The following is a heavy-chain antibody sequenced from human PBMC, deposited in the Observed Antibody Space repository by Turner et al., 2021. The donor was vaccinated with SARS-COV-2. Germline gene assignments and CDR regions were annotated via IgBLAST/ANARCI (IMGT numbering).Heavy chain of an antibody. CDR2: MKHESSN. Sequence: VQLQQWGAGLLKPSETPSLTCAVYGGSFSGYYCSWFRQTTGKGLEWMGEMKHESSNKDNAENKRRSTITTNTTNKKSAHMLRYRMGAEATVWYFCARGGCNDGGCDYWGQGTLVTVSS. CDR3: ARGGCNDGGCDY. J-gene: IGHJ4*02. D-gene: IGHD6-19*01. V-gene: IGHV4-34*01. CDR1: GGSFSGYY.